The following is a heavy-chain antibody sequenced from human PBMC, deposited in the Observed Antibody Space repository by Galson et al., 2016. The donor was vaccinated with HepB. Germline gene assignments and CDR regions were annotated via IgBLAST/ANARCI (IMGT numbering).Heavy chain of an antibody. CDR3: ARGRVIAALRDFDF. Sequence: SLRLSCAASGFTFSDYYMSWIRQAPGKGLEWVSYLSGSSDYRNFADSVRGRFTVSRDNVKNSLYLQLSNLRAEDTAVYYCARGRVIAALRDFDFWGQGTLVTVSS. CDR2: LSGSSDYR. V-gene: IGHV3-11*06. J-gene: IGHJ4*02. D-gene: IGHD2-21*01. CDR1: GFTFSDYY.